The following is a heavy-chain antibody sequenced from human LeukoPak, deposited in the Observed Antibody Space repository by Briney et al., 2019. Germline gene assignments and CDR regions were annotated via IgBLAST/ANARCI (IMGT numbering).Heavy chain of an antibody. J-gene: IGHJ5*02. CDR2: IYYSGST. D-gene: IGHD5-18*01. Sequence: SSETLSLTCTVSGGSISSSSYYWGWIRQPPGKGLEWIGSIYYSGSTYYNPSLKSRVTISVDTSKNQFSLKLGSVTAADTAVYYCARQIGGYSYGQGWFDPWGQGTLVTVSS. CDR3: ARQIGGYSYGQGWFDP. V-gene: IGHV4-39*01. CDR1: GGSISSSSYY.